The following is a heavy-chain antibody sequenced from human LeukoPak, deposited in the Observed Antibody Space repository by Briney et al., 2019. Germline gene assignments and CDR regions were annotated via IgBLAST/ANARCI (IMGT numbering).Heavy chain of an antibody. CDR1: GGSISSYY. D-gene: IGHD3-3*01. J-gene: IGHJ5*02. V-gene: IGHV4-4*07. Sequence: SETLSLTCTVSGGSISSYYWSWIRQPAGQGLEWIGRIYTSGSTNYNPSLKSRVTMSVDTSKNQFSLKLSSVTAADTAVYYCARDLYGDFWSGYQDLNWFDPWGQGTLVTVSS. CDR2: IYTSGST. CDR3: ARDLYGDFWSGYQDLNWFDP.